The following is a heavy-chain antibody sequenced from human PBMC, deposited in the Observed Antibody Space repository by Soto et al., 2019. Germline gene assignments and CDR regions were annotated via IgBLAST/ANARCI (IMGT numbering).Heavy chain of an antibody. V-gene: IGHV4-59*01. D-gene: IGHD3-3*01. CDR2: IYSSGST. CDR1: GGSISSYY. Sequence: SETLSLTCTVSGGSISSYYWSWIRQPPGKGLEWIGYIYSSGSTNYNPSHKSRVTISLDTSKNQFSLKLSSVTAADTAVYYCARGYNDFWSCYFTWFDPWGQRTLVTVSS. J-gene: IGHJ5*02. CDR3: ARGYNDFWSCYFTWFDP.